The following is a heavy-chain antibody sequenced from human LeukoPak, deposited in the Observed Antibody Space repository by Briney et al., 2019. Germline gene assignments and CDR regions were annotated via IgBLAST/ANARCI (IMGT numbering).Heavy chain of an antibody. V-gene: IGHV3-53*05. D-gene: IGHD3-10*01. CDR2: IYDDGGT. Sequence: GGSLRLSCTVSGFTVTSTHMDWVRQAPGKGPEWVALIYDDGGTVYADSVKGRFTISRDKSKNMVYLQMNSLRPEDSAVYYCARDRAGRRSSWVEFDLWGQGTLVTVSS. CDR3: ARDRAGRRSSWVEFDL. CDR1: GFTVTSTH. J-gene: IGHJ5*02.